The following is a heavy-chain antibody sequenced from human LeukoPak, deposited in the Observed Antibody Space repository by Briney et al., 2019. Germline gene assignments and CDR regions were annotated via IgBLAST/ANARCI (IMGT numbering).Heavy chain of an antibody. Sequence: GGSLRLSCAVSGITLSNYGMGWVRQAPGKGLEWVAGISGSGGRTNYADAVKGRFTISRDNAKNTLFLQMNSLTVEDTAVYFCAKRGVVIRVILVGFHKEAYYFDSWGQGALVTVSS. CDR1: GITLSNYG. CDR2: ISGSGGRT. V-gene: IGHV3-23*01. J-gene: IGHJ4*02. D-gene: IGHD3-22*01. CDR3: AKRGVVIRVILVGFHKEAYYFDS.